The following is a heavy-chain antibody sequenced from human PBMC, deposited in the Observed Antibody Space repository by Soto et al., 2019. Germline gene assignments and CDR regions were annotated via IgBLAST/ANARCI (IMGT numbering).Heavy chain of an antibody. J-gene: IGHJ6*02. Sequence: SVKVSCKASGGTFSSYAISWVRQAPGQGLEWMGGIIPIFGTANYAQKFQGRVTITADESTSTAYMELSSLRSEDTAVYYCARDSGQYKWKPQYYYYGMDVWGQGTTVTVSS. CDR2: IIPIFGTA. V-gene: IGHV1-69*13. CDR1: GGTFSSYA. D-gene: IGHD1-20*01. CDR3: ARDSGQYKWKPQYYYYGMDV.